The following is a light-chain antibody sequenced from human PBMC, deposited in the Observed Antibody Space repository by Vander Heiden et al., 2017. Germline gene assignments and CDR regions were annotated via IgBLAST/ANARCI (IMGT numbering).Light chain of an antibody. Sequence: DIQMTQSPSTLSASVGDRVPITCRASQSISSWLAWYQQKPGKAPKLLIYKASSLESGVQSRFSGSGSGTEFTLTISSLQPDDFATYYCQQYNSYSGTFGQGTKVEIK. CDR2: KAS. CDR1: QSISSW. CDR3: QQYNSYSGT. V-gene: IGKV1-5*03. J-gene: IGKJ1*01.